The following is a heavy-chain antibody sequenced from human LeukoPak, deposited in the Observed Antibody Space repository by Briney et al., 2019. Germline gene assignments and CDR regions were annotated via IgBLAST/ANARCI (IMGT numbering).Heavy chain of an antibody. V-gene: IGHV4-39*01. CDR1: DGSISSSSYY. Sequence: SETLSLTCTVPDGSISSSSYYWGWIRQPPGKGLEWVGSMFFSGTTYYNPSLENRVTISIGPSKNQFSLKLTSVTASDTAVYYCARPTGLPGASDTWGQGTAVIVSS. J-gene: IGHJ3*02. CDR2: MFFSGTT. CDR3: ARPTGLPGASDT. D-gene: IGHD3-16*01.